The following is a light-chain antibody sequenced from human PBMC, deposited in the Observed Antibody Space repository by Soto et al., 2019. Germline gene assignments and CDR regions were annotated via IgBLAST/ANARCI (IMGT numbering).Light chain of an antibody. CDR2: GAS. V-gene: IGKV3-15*01. CDR1: QGVCSN. J-gene: IGKJ2*01. CDR3: QQYNKLPPVT. Sequence: IVLTKSPATLSVSPGESATLSCRASQGVCSNLAVSQQTSGQAPRLLIYGASARANGIPARCSGSGSGTEFTLTISSLQAEAFAAYYCQQYNKLPPVTFGQGTQTEIK.